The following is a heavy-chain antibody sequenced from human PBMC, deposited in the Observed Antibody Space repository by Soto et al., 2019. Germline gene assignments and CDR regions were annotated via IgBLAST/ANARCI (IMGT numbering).Heavy chain of an antibody. J-gene: IGHJ5*02. V-gene: IGHV3-9*01. Sequence: EVQLVESGGGLVQPGRSLRLSCAASGFTFDDNAMHWVRQSPGKGLEWVSGISWNSGTIAYADSVKGRFTISRDNAKNSLYLQMNSLRAGDTAVYYCARGLAYGDYGWLDPWGQGTLVTVSP. D-gene: IGHD4-17*01. CDR3: ARGLAYGDYGWLDP. CDR1: GFTFDDNA. CDR2: ISWNSGTI.